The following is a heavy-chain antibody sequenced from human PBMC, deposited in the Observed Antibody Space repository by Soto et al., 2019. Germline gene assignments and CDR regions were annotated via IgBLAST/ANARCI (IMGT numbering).Heavy chain of an antibody. CDR2: INHSGST. J-gene: IGHJ4*02. CDR3: ASGVYCGGDCYSQVF. Sequence: SETLSLTCAVYGGSFSGYYWSWIRQPPGKGLEWIGEINHSGSTNYNPSLKSRVTISVDTSKNQFSLKLSSVTAADTAVYYCASGVYCGGDCYSQVFWGQGTLVTVSS. V-gene: IGHV4-34*01. D-gene: IGHD2-21*02. CDR1: GGSFSGYY.